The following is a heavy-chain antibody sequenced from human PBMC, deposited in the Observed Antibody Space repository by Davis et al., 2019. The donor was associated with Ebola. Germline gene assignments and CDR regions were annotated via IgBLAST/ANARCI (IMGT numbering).Heavy chain of an antibody. CDR3: ARDAVAAGRQTFYFDY. J-gene: IGHJ4*02. V-gene: IGHV4-38-2*02. Sequence: PSETLSLTCAVSGYSISSGYYWGWIRQPPGKGLEWIGSIYYSGSTYYNPSLKSRVTISVDTSKNQFSLKLSSVTAADTAVYYCARDAVAAGRQTFYFDYWGQGTLVTVSS. CDR1: GYSISSGYY. D-gene: IGHD6-13*01. CDR2: IYYSGST.